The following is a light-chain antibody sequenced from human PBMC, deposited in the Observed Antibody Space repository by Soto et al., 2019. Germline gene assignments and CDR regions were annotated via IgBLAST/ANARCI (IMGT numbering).Light chain of an antibody. CDR1: SSDVGSYDF. V-gene: IGLV2-14*01. J-gene: IGLJ1*01. CDR3: SSYSSSTVRYV. Sequence: QSALTQPASVSGSPGQSITMSCTETSSDVGSYDFVSWYQQHPGKAPKLLIYEVSNRPSGVSARFSGSKSDNTASLTISGLQAADEADYFCSSYSSSTVRYVFGSGTKLTVL. CDR2: EVS.